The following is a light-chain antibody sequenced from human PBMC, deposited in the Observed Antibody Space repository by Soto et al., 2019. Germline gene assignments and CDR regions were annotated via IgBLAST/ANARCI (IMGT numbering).Light chain of an antibody. CDR1: QGISGR. CDR3: QQYNSYST. J-gene: IGKJ1*01. CDR2: DVS. Sequence: DIQMTQSPSTLSASVGDRVTITCRASQGISGRLAWYQQKPGKAPNLLICDVSNLESGVPSRFSGTGSGTVFTLTINGLQPDDFATYYCQQYNSYSTFGPGTKVEVK. V-gene: IGKV1-5*01.